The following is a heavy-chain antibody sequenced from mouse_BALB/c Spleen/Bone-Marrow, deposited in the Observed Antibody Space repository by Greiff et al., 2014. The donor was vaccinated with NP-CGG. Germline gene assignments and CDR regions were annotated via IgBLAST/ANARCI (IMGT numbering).Heavy chain of an antibody. CDR2: ISSGGSYT. Sequence: DVQLKESGGGLVKPGGSLKLSCAASGFTFSSYAMSWVRQTPEKRLEWVATISSGGSYTYYPDSVKGRFTISRDNAKNTLYLQMSSLRSEDTAVYYCAGHGGRRGLYDFDYWGQGTTLTVSS. CDR1: GFTFSSYA. CDR3: AGHGGRRGLYDFDY. J-gene: IGHJ2*01. V-gene: IGHV5-9-3*01. D-gene: IGHD3-3*01.